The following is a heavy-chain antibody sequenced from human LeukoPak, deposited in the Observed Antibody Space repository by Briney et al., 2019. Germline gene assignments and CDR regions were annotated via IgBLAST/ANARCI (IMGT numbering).Heavy chain of an antibody. V-gene: IGHV3-30*02. Sequence: GGSLRLSCAASGFTFSSYGMHWVRQAPGKGLEWVAVIWYDGSNKYYADSVKGRFAISRDNSKSSLYLQMNSLRFEDTATYYCAKSRAPTAAPDGFDVWGQGTMVTVSS. CDR2: IWYDGSNK. D-gene: IGHD1-14*01. CDR3: AKSRAPTAAPDGFDV. J-gene: IGHJ3*01. CDR1: GFTFSSYG.